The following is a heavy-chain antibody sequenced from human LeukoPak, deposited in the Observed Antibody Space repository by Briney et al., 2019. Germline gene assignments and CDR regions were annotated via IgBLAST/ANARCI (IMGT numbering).Heavy chain of an antibody. Sequence: SVKVSCKASGGTFSSSAISWVRQAPGQGLEWMGGITPIFGTANYAQKFQGRVTITTDKSTSTAYMELSSLRSEDTAVYYCAICGGDCREYYFDYWGQGTLVTVSS. CDR3: AICGGDCREYYFDY. CDR1: GGTFSSSA. J-gene: IGHJ4*02. CDR2: ITPIFGTA. V-gene: IGHV1-69*05. D-gene: IGHD2-21*02.